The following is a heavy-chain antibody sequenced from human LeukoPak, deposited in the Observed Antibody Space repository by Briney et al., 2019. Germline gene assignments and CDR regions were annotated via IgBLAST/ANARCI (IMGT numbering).Heavy chain of an antibody. CDR2: INHSGST. D-gene: IGHD6-6*01. Sequence: SETLSLTCAVYGGSLSGYYWSWIRQPPGKGLEWIGEINHSGSTNYNPSLKSRVTISVDTSKNQFSLKLSSVTAADTAVYYCARALYSSSSSWFDPWGQGTLVTVSS. J-gene: IGHJ5*02. CDR1: GGSLSGYY. V-gene: IGHV4-34*01. CDR3: ARALYSSSSSWFDP.